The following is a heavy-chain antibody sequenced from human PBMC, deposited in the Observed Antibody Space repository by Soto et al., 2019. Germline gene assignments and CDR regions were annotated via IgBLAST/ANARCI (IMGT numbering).Heavy chain of an antibody. CDR3: ARYPVDVYAFFDK. J-gene: IGHJ4*02. CDR1: GGSISSTDYY. D-gene: IGHD2-15*01. CDR2: IYYSGTT. V-gene: IGHV4-39*07. Sequence: PSETLSLTCTVSGGSISSTDYYWGWIRQPPGKGLEWIGSIYYSGTTYYSASLKSRVTISVYMSEEQSSLILTSVTAADTAVYWCARYPVDVYAFFDKWGQEALLTIFS.